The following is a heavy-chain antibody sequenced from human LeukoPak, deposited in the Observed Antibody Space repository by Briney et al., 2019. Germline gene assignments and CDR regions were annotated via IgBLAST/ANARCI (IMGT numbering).Heavy chain of an antibody. CDR1: GGSISSGGYY. Sequence: SETLSLTCTVSGGSISSGGYYWSWIRQHPGKGLEWIGYIYYSGSTYYNPSLKSRVTISVDTSKNQFSLKLSSVTAADTAVYYCARVGGETSGWHGLFDYWGQGTLVTVSS. J-gene: IGHJ4*02. CDR3: ARVGGETSGWHGLFDY. CDR2: IYYSGST. V-gene: IGHV4-31*03. D-gene: IGHD6-19*01.